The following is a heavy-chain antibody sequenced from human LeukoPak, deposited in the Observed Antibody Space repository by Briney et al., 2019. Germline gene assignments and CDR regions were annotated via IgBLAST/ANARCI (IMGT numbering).Heavy chain of an antibody. CDR1: GDSVSRNTAA. CDR3: AREEGSTWYLIHFDY. J-gene: IGHJ4*02. D-gene: IGHD6-13*01. Sequence: SQTLSLTCAISGDSVSRNTAAWNWIRQSPSRGLEWLGRTYYRSKWYNDYAISVKSRITINLDTSKNQFSLQLDSVTPEDTAVYYCAREEGSTWYLIHFDYWGQGTLVTVSS. V-gene: IGHV6-1*01. CDR2: TYYRSKWYN.